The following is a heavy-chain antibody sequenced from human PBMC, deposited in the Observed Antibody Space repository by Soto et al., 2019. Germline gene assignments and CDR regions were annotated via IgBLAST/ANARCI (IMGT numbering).Heavy chain of an antibody. V-gene: IGHV4-39*01. Sequence: PSETLSLTCSVSGGSISSYYWGWIRQPPGKGLEWIGSIYYSGTTYYNPSLKSRVTISVDTSKNQFSLKLSSVTAADTAVYYCARHANTMVGGFLPPAPTWFAPGGQGTLVPVSS. CDR3: ARHANTMVGGFLPPAPTWFAP. D-gene: IGHD3-10*01. CDR1: GGSISSYY. CDR2: IYYSGTT. J-gene: IGHJ5*02.